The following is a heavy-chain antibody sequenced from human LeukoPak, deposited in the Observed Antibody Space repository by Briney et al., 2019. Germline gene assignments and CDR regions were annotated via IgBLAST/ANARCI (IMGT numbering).Heavy chain of an antibody. D-gene: IGHD3-3*01. CDR1: GGSFSGYY. CDR3: ARKSEAIFGVVILYYYYYMDV. V-gene: IGHV4-34*01. CDR2: INHSGRT. Sequence: SETLSLTCAVYGGSFSGYYWSWIRQPPGKGLEWIGEINHSGRTNYNPSLKSRVTISVDTSKNQFSLKLSSVTAADTAVYYCARKSEAIFGVVILYYYYYMDVWGKGTTVTVSS. J-gene: IGHJ6*03.